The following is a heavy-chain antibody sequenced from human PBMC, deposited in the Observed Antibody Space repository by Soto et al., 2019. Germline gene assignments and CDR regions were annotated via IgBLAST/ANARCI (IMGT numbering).Heavy chain of an antibody. CDR1: GGSFSGYY. J-gene: IGHJ4*02. Sequence: SETLSLTCAVYGGSFSGYYWSWIRQPPGKGLEWIGEISHSGSTKYNPSLKSRVTISVDTSKNQFSLKLNSVTAADTAVYYCARGDVLTGYVYWGQGTLVTVSS. CDR2: ISHSGST. CDR3: ARGDVLTGYVY. D-gene: IGHD3-9*01. V-gene: IGHV4-34*01.